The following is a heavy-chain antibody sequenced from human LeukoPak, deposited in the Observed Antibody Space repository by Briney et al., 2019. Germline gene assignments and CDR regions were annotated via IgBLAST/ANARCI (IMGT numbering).Heavy chain of an antibody. CDR1: GFTFSSYG. CDR3: ARDLSPGDYYDSSGYPGYGMDV. CDR2: IWYDGSNK. J-gene: IGHJ6*02. V-gene: IGHV3-33*01. D-gene: IGHD3-22*01. Sequence: GGSLTLSCAASGFTFSSYGMHWVRQAPGKGLEWVAVIWYDGSNKYYADSVKGRFTISRDNSKNTLYLQMNSLRAEDTAVYYCARDLSPGDYYDSSGYPGYGMDVWGQGTTVTVSS.